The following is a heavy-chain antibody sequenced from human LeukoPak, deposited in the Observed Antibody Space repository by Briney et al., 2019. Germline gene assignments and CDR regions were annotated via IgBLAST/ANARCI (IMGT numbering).Heavy chain of an antibody. CDR1: GFTFSSYE. CDR2: ISSSGSTI. CDR3: ARYCSGGSCYSDLGLYYYGMDV. V-gene: IGHV3-48*03. J-gene: IGHJ6*02. D-gene: IGHD2-15*01. Sequence: GGSLRLSRAASGFTFSSYEMNWVRQAPGKGLEWVSYISSSGSTIYYADSVKGRFTISRDNAKNSLYLQMNSLRAEDTAVYYCARYCSGGSCYSDLGLYYYGMDVWGQGTTVTVSS.